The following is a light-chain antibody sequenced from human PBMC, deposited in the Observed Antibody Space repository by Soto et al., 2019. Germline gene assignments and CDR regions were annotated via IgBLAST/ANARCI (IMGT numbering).Light chain of an antibody. CDR3: QQRCNCPRT. V-gene: IGKV3-11*01. CDR1: KSVSSS. CDR2: DVS. Sequence: EIVMTQSPATPSVSPGERATLSCRASKSVSSSLAWYQQKPGQAPRLLIYDVSNRATSIPARLSGSGCGTELTITISSIQNEDFVVYYCQQRCNCPRTFGQGTKVDIK. J-gene: IGKJ1*01.